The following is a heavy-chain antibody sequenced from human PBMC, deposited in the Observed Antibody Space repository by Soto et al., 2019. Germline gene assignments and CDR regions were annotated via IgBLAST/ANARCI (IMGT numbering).Heavy chain of an antibody. CDR1: GGSISSGGYY. CDR2: IYYSGST. V-gene: IGHV4-31*03. J-gene: IGHJ6*02. CDR3: ARIVRLNYYYGMDV. Sequence: SETLFLTCTVSGGSISSGGYYWSWIRKHPGKGLEWIGYIYYSGSTYYNPSLKSRVTISVDTSKNQFSLKLSSVTAADTAVYYCARIVRLNYYYGMDVWGQGTTVTV. D-gene: IGHD6-6*01.